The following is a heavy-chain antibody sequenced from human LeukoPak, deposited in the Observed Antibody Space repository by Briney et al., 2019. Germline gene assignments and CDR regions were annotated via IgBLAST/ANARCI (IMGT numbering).Heavy chain of an antibody. V-gene: IGHV1-2*02. CDR1: GYTFTGYY. Sequence: ASVKVSCKASGYTFTGYYMHWVRQAPGQGLEGMGWINPNSGGTNYAQKFQGRDTITRETSISTAYIELSRLRSDDTAVYYCEREVGVQVATEIYRMGVWPRRTTVTVSS. CDR2: INPNSGGT. D-gene: IGHD5-12*01. CDR3: EREVGVQVATEIYRMGV. J-gene: IGHJ6*02.